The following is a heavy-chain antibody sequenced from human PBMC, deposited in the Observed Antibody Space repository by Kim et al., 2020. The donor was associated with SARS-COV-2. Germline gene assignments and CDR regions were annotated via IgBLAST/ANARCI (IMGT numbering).Heavy chain of an antibody. D-gene: IGHD3-10*01. CDR2: IYPGDSDT. CDR3: ARGRAELWFGGLFARWFDP. J-gene: IGHJ5*02. CDR1: GYSFTSYW. Sequence: GESLKISCKGSGYSFTSYWIGWVRQMPGKGLEWMGIIYPGDSDTRYSTSFQGQVTISADKSISTAYLQWRSLKASDTAKYYCARGRAELWFGGLFARWFDPWGQGTLVTVSS. V-gene: IGHV5-51*01.